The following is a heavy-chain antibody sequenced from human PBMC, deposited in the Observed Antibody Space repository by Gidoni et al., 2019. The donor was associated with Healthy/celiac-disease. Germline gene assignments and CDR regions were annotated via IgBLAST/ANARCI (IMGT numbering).Heavy chain of an antibody. D-gene: IGHD6-19*01. J-gene: IGHJ4*02. V-gene: IGHV4-39*01. CDR3: ASELAVAGTESL. CDR1: GGSISSSSYD. CDR2: IYYSGST. Sequence: QLQLQESGPGLVKPSETLSLTCTGAGGSISSSSYDWGWIRQPPGKGLEWIGSIYYSGSTYYNPSLKSRVTISVDTSKNQFSLKLSSVTAADTAVYYCASELAVAGTESLWGQGTLVPVSS.